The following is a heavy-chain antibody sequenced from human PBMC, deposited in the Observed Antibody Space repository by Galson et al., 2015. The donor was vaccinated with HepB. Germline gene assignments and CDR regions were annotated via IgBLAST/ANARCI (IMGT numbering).Heavy chain of an antibody. CDR3: AKNTAMGLYYGMDV. CDR1: GFTFSSYG. Sequence: SLRLSCAASGFTFSSYGMHWVRQAPGKGLEWVAVISYDGSNKYYADSVKGRFTISRDNSKNTLYLQMNSLRAEDTAVYYCAKNTAMGLYYGMDVWGQGTTVTVSS. V-gene: IGHV3-30*18. CDR2: ISYDGSNK. D-gene: IGHD5-18*01. J-gene: IGHJ6*02.